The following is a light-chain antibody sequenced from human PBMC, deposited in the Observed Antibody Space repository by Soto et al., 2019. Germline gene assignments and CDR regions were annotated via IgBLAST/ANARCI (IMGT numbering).Light chain of an antibody. CDR3: QQYGSSGT. CDR1: QSISNY. CDR2: DAS. J-gene: IGKJ1*01. Sequence: EIVLTQSPGTLSLSPGERATLSCTASQSISNYLAWYQQQPGQAPRLLIYDASIRATGIPDRFSGSGSGTDFTLTISRLEPEDFAVYYCQQYGSSGTFGQGTKVDIK. V-gene: IGKV3-20*01.